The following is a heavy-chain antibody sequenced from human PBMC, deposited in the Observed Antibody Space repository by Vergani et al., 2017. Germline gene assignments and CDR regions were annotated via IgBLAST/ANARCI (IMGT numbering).Heavy chain of an antibody. CDR2: IYYSGST. Sequence: QVQLQESGPGLVKPSETLSLTCTVSGGSISSYYWSWIRQPPGKGLEWIGYIYYSGSTNYNPSLKSRVTISVDTSKNQFSLKLSSVTAADTAVYYCASYYYDSSGYHDAFDIWGQGTMVTVSS. CDR1: GGSISSYY. CDR3: ASYYYDSSGYHDAFDI. J-gene: IGHJ3*02. V-gene: IGHV4-59*08. D-gene: IGHD3-22*01.